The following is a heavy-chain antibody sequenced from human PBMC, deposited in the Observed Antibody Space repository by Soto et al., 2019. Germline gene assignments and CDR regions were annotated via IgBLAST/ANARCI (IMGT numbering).Heavy chain of an antibody. CDR2: IQHTGNT. Sequence: LSLTCAVSGASIRSYHWSFLRQPAGKGLEWIGRIQHTGNTNYNPSLKSRVTMSADTSKNQISLKMTSVTAADTAVYFCAKDVSSRRWFDPWGQGVRVTVYS. CDR3: AKDVSSRRWFDP. D-gene: IGHD3-16*01. CDR1: GASIRSYH. J-gene: IGHJ5*02. V-gene: IGHV4-4*07.